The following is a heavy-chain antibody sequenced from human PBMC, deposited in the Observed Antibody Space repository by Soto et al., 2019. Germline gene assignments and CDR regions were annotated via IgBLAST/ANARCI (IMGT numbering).Heavy chain of an antibody. CDR2: IIPIFGTA. V-gene: IGHV1-69*13. CDR1: GGTFSSYA. Sequence: GASVKVSCKASGGTFSSYAISWVRQAPGQGLEWMGGIIPIFGTANYAQKFQGRVTITADESTSTAYMELSSLRSEDTAVYYCARVLGRDWDDILTGYLSFDYWGQGTLVTVSS. CDR3: ARVLGRDWDDILTGYLSFDY. D-gene: IGHD3-9*01. J-gene: IGHJ4*02.